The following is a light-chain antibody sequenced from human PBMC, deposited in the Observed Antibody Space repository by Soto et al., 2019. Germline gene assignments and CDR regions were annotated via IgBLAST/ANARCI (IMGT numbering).Light chain of an antibody. Sequence: QSALTQPASVSGSPGQSITISCTGTSSDVGGYNYVSWYQPHPGKAPKLMIYDVSNRPSGVSNRFSGSKSGNTASLTISGLQAEDEADYYCSSYTSSRTLLYVFGTGTKLTVL. CDR2: DVS. J-gene: IGLJ1*01. V-gene: IGLV2-14*01. CDR3: SSYTSSRTLLYV. CDR1: SSDVGGYNY.